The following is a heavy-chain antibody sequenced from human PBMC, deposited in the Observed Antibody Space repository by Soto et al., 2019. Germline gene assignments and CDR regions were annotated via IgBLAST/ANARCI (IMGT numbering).Heavy chain of an antibody. D-gene: IGHD6-13*01. V-gene: IGHV4-39*01. J-gene: IGHJ5*02. Sequence: QLQLQESGPGLVKPSETLSLTCTVSGGSISSSSYYWGWIRQPPGKGLEWIGSIYYSGSTYYNPSLKPRVPISVHPPQTHFSLHLSSVTAADTAVYYCPRHPTSPPAAGINSFAPWVQGTLVTLSS. CDR1: GGSISSSSYY. CDR2: IYYSGST. CDR3: PRHPTSPPAAGINSFAP.